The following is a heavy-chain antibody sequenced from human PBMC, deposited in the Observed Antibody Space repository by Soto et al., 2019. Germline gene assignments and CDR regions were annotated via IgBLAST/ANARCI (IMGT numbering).Heavy chain of an antibody. CDR1: GFTLSSSA. D-gene: IGHD2-15*01. V-gene: IGHV3-64D*06. Sequence: GWSLRLSCSASGFTLSSSAMHWVRQAPGKGLEYVSAISSNGGNTYYADSVKGRFTISRDNSKNTLYLQMSSLRAEDTAVYYCVKQAHGLDGVAFDYWGQGTKVTVSS. CDR3: VKQAHGLDGVAFDY. CDR2: ISSNGGNT. J-gene: IGHJ4*02.